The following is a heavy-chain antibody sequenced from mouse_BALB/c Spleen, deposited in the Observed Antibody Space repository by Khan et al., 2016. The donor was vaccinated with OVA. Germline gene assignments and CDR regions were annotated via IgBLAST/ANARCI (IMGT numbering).Heavy chain of an antibody. CDR3: GRSNYYGSGLYALDY. CDR1: GYTFTSYW. CDR2: IAPGSGST. D-gene: IGHD1-1*01. V-gene: IGHV1S41*01. Sequence: DLVTPGASVKLSCRASGYTFTSYWINWIKQRPGQGLEWIGRIAPGSGSTSYNGMFRGKATLTVDSSSNTAYIQLNSLSSEDSAVFVCGRSNYYGSGLYALDYWGQGTSVTVSS. J-gene: IGHJ4*01.